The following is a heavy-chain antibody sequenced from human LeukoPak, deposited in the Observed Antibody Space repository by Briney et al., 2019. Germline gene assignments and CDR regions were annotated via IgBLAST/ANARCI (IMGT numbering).Heavy chain of an antibody. CDR3: ARVYGRSSSSDY. D-gene: IGHD2-2*01. CDR1: GGSVSSGSYY. V-gene: IGHV4-31*03. J-gene: IGHJ4*02. CDR2: IYYSGNT. Sequence: SETLSLTCTVSGGSVSSGSYYWSWIRQQPGKGLEWIGYIYYSGNTYYNPSLKSRVTISVDTSKNQFSLKLISVTAADTAVYYCARVYGRSSSSDYWGQGTLVTVSS.